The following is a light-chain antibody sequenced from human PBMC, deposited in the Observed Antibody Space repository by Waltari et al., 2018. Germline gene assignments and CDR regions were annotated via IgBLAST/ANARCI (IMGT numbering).Light chain of an antibody. V-gene: IGLV3-19*01. CDR3: SSRNGRADQVV. J-gene: IGLJ3*02. CDR1: SLRTSY. Sequence: SSELTPDPGVSVALGQTFTITCQGDSLRTSYATWYQLKPGQAPVLVIYGKDKRPSGIPDRFSGYSSGTTSSLTITGAQAEDEADYYCSSRNGRADQVVFAGGTKVTVL. CDR2: GKD.